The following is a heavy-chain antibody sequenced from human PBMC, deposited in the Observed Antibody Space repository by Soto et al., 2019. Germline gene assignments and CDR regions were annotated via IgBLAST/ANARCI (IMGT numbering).Heavy chain of an antibody. CDR2: TKNKANSYTT. J-gene: IGHJ4*02. Sequence: LRLSCAASGFTFSDRYMDWVRQAPGKGLEWVGRTKNKANSYTTEYAASVKGRFTISRDDSRNSVYLQMNSLKTDDTAVYYCTIEGAYPGPDFDYWGQGTLVTVSS. D-gene: IGHD3-16*01. CDR1: GFTFSDRY. CDR3: TIEGAYPGPDFDY. V-gene: IGHV3-72*01.